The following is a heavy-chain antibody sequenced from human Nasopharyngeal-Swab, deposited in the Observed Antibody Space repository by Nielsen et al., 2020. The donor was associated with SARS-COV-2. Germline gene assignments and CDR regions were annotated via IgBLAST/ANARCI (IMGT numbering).Heavy chain of an antibody. D-gene: IGHD3-22*01. J-gene: IGHJ4*02. CDR1: GCSISSYY. Sequence: SETLSLTCTVSGCSISSYYWSWIRQPPGKGLEWIGYNYYRGGTNYNPSLKSRVTISVDTSKNQFSLKLSSVTAADTAVYYCARGSGYYDSSGYSDYWGQGTLVTVSS. CDR3: ARGSGYYDSSGYSDY. CDR2: NYYRGGT. V-gene: IGHV4-59*13.